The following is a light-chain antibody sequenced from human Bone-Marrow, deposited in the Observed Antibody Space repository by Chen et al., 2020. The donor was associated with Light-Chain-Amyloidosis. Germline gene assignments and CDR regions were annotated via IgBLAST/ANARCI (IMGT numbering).Light chain of an antibody. V-gene: IGLV2-14*01. J-gene: IGLJ1*01. CDR1: SSDVGGDNH. CDR3: SSYTITNTLV. CDR2: EVT. Sequence: QSALTQPASVSGSPGQSITISCTGTSSDVGGDNHVSGYQQQPDKAPKLMIYEVTNRPSWVPDRFSGSKSDNTASLTISGLQTEDEADYCCSSYTITNTLVFGSGTRVTVL.